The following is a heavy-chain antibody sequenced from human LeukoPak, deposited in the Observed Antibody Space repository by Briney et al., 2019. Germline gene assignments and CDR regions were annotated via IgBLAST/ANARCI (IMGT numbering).Heavy chain of an antibody. Sequence: GGSLRLSCAASGFTFSSYSMNWVRQAPGKGLEWVSSISSSSSYIYYADSVKGRFTISRDNAKNSLYLQMNSLRAEDTAVYYCARVPRRDGYNIDYWGQGTLSPSPQ. V-gene: IGHV3-21*01. CDR1: GFTFSSYS. CDR2: ISSSSSYI. CDR3: ARVPRRDGYNIDY. D-gene: IGHD5-24*01. J-gene: IGHJ4*02.